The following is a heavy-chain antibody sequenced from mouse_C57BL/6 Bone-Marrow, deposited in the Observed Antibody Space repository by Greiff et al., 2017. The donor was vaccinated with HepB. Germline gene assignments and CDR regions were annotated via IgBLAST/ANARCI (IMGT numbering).Heavy chain of an antibody. V-gene: IGHV1-5*01. J-gene: IGHJ3*01. CDR2: IYPGNSDT. CDR3: TRDYVNSWFAY. Sequence: EVQLQQSGAVLARPGASVKMSCKTSGFTFNSYWMHWVKQRTGQGLEWIGDIYPGNSDTRYDQKFTGKAKLTAVTSASTAYMELSSLTTENSAIYYCTRDYVNSWFAYWGQGTPLTVSS. CDR1: GFTFNSYW. D-gene: IGHD2-1*01.